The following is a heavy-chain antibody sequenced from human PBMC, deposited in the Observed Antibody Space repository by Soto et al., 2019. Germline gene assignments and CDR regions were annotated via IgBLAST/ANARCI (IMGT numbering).Heavy chain of an antibody. V-gene: IGHV4-39*02. J-gene: IGHJ3*02. Sequence: KTSETLSLTCTVSGGPISSSSYYWGWIRQPPGKGLEWIGSIYYSGSTYYNPSLKSRVTISVDTSKNQFSLKLSSVTAADTAVYYCARERGYYYDSSGYSHAFGIWGQGAMVTVSS. CDR2: IYYSGST. D-gene: IGHD3-22*01. CDR1: GGPISSSSYY. CDR3: ARERGYYYDSSGYSHAFGI.